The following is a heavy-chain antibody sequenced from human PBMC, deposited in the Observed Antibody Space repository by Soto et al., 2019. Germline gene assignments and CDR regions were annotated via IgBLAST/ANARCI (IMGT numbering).Heavy chain of an antibody. Sequence: QVQLQESGPGLVKPSQTLSLTCTVSGGSISSGGYYWSWIRQHPGKGLEWIGYTSYTGTTYYKPSLKSRVTISLDTSKTQFSPRLSSVTAADTAVYYCARGHGSGNYLVYHFYYWGQGALVTVSS. J-gene: IGHJ4*02. CDR2: TSYTGTT. CDR1: GGSISSGGYY. D-gene: IGHD3-10*01. CDR3: ARGHGSGNYLVYHFYY. V-gene: IGHV4-31*03.